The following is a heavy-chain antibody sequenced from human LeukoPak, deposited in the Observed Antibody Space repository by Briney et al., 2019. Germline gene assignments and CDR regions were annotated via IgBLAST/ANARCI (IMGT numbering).Heavy chain of an antibody. D-gene: IGHD3-22*01. CDR3: AKDVGTYYYDSSGPDY. V-gene: IGHV3-30*02. Sequence: GGSLRLSCAASGFTFRSYGMHWVRQAPGKGLEWVAFIRYDGSNKYYADSVKGRFTISRDNSKNTLYLQMNSLRAEDTAVYYCAKDVGTYYYDSSGPDYWGQGTLVTVSS. CDR1: GFTFRSYG. CDR2: IRYDGSNK. J-gene: IGHJ4*02.